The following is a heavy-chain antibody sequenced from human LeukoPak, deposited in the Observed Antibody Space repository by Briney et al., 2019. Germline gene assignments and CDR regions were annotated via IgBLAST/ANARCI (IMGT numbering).Heavy chain of an antibody. D-gene: IGHD3-22*01. CDR3: ARGLVNYYDSSGYYSVAFDI. J-gene: IGHJ3*02. CDR1: GGSISSSSYY. CDR2: IYYSGST. V-gene: IGHV4-39*07. Sequence: SETLSLTCTVSGGSISSSSYYWGWIRQPPGKGLEWIGSIYYSGSTYYNPSLKSRVTISVDTSKNQFSLKLSSVTAADTAVYYCARGLVNYYDSSGYYSVAFDIWGQGTMVTVSS.